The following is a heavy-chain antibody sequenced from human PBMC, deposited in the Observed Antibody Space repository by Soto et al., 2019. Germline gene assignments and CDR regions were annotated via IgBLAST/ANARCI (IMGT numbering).Heavy chain of an antibody. Sequence: QVQLQESGPGLVKPSQTLSLTCTVSGGSISSGGYYWNWIRQHPGKGLEWIGYIYYIGSTYYNPSLQSRVTISLDTSQTQFSLKLSSVTAADTAVYYCARSVFPWGQGTLFTVSS. CDR2: IYYIGST. V-gene: IGHV4-31*03. J-gene: IGHJ5*02. CDR1: GGSISSGGYY. CDR3: ARSVFP.